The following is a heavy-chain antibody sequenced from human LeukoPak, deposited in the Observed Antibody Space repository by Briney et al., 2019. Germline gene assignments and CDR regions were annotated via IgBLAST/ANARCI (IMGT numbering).Heavy chain of an antibody. CDR2: INPNTGGT. D-gene: IGHD2-2*01. V-gene: IGHV1-2*02. CDR3: ARADSVPAGDYHYWYMDV. Sequence: EASVKVSCKASGYTFTGYYMHWVRQDPRQGLQWMGWINPNTGGTDYAQKFQGRVTMTGDTSISTVYMELSSLRSDDTAVYYCARADSVPAGDYHYWYMDVWGKGTTVTVSS. CDR1: GYTFTGYY. J-gene: IGHJ6*03.